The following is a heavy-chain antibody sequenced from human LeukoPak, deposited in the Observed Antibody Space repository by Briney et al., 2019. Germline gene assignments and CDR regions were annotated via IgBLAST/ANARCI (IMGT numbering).Heavy chain of an antibody. D-gene: IGHD6-6*01. CDR1: GFTFSSYG. Sequence: PGGSLRLSCAASGFTFSSYGMHWVRQAPGKGLEWVAFIRYDGSNKCYADSVKGRFTISRDNSKNTLYLQMNSLRAEGTAVYYCAKDGAARIPNYFDYWGQGTLVTVSS. V-gene: IGHV3-30*02. CDR2: IRYDGSNK. CDR3: AKDGAARIPNYFDY. J-gene: IGHJ4*02.